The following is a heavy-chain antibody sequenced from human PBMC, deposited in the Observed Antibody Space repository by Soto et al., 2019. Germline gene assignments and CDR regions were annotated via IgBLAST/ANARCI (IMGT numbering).Heavy chain of an antibody. V-gene: IGHV3-9*01. CDR3: ARSKITVTTLDY. D-gene: IGHD4-17*01. CDR2: ISWGSGSI. J-gene: IGHJ4*02. CDR1: GFKFEDYA. Sequence: QLVESGGDLVQPGRSLRLACAASGFKFEDYAMHWVRQAPGKGLEWVSSISWGSGSIGYADSVSGRFAISRDNAKKSLYLQMNSLRTEDTAFYNCARSKITVTTLDYWGQGTMVIVSS.